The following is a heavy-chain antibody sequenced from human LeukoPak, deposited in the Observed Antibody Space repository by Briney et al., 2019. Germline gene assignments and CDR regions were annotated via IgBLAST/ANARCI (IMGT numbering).Heavy chain of an antibody. V-gene: IGHV4-59*01. D-gene: IGHD5-18*01. CDR3: ARLGVDTAMPEMDFDL. J-gene: IGHJ2*01. CDR2: IYYNGNT. Sequence: SETLSLTCTVSGGSISTYYWSWIRQPPGKGLEWIGYIYYNGNTNYNPSLRSRVTISVDTSKNQFSLKLTSVTAADTAVYYCARLGVDTAMPEMDFDLWGRGTLVTVSS. CDR1: GGSISTYY.